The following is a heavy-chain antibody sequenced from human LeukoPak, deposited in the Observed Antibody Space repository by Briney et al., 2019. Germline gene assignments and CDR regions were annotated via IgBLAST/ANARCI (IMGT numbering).Heavy chain of an antibody. V-gene: IGHV4-59*01. D-gene: IGHD2-15*01. J-gene: IGHJ4*02. Sequence: SETLSLTCTVSGGSISSYYWSWIRQPPGKGLEWIGYIYYSGSTNYNPSLKSRVTISVDTSKNQFSLKLSSVTAADTAVYYCARVYCSGGSCYLNYWGQGTLVTVSS. CDR2: IYYSGST. CDR1: GGSISSYY. CDR3: ARVYCSGGSCYLNY.